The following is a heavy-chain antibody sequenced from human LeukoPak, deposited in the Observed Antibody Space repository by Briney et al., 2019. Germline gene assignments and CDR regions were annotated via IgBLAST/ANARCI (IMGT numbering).Heavy chain of an antibody. J-gene: IGHJ3*02. D-gene: IGHD3-10*01. V-gene: IGHV3-21*01. CDR3: ATTMVRGVMSNDAFDI. CDR2: ISSSSSYI. CDR1: GFTFSSYS. Sequence: GGSLRLSCAASGFTFSSYSMNWVRQAPGKGLEWVSSISSSSSYIYYADSVKGRFTISRDNAKNSLYLQMNSLRAEDTAVYYCATTMVRGVMSNDAFDIWGQGTMVTVSS.